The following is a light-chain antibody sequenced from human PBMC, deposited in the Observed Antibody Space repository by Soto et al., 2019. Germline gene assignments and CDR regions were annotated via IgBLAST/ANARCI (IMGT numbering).Light chain of an antibody. CDR1: SSDIGAYDL. Sequence: QSLLAQPGSLSFSPGQSITTSCIGTSSDIGAYDLVSLYQQHPGRAPKLIIYEVSHRFSGLSYRFSGSKSGNTASLTISGLQAQDEGDYYCTSSAPGRIYVFGSGTKVTVL. CDR2: EVS. CDR3: TSSAPGRIYV. J-gene: IGLJ1*01. V-gene: IGLV2-14*03.